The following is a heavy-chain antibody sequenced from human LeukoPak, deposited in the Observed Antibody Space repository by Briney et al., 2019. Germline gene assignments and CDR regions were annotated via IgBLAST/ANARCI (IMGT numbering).Heavy chain of an antibody. V-gene: IGHV3-30*18. Sequence: GGSLRLSCAASGFTFSSYGMHWVRQAPGKGLEWVAVISYDGSNKYYADSVKGRSTISRDNSKNTLYLQMNSLRAEDTAVYYCAKGGPYCSGGSCYRSAFDYWGQGTLVTVSS. CDR3: AKGGPYCSGGSCYRSAFDY. J-gene: IGHJ4*02. CDR2: ISYDGSNK. CDR1: GFTFSSYG. D-gene: IGHD2-15*01.